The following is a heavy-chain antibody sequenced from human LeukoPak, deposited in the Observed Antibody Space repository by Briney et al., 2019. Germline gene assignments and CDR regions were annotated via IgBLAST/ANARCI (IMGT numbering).Heavy chain of an antibody. V-gene: IGHV1-69*05. CDR2: IIPIFGTA. CDR1: GGTFSSYA. CDR3: ARDPGYDTSGYYYGYFDY. J-gene: IGHJ4*02. Sequence: SVKVSCKASGGTFSSYAISWVRQAPGQGLEWMGGIIPIFGTANYAQKFQGRVTMTRDMSTSTVYMELSSLRSEDTAVYYCARDPGYDTSGYYYGYFDYWGLGTLVTVSS. D-gene: IGHD3-22*01.